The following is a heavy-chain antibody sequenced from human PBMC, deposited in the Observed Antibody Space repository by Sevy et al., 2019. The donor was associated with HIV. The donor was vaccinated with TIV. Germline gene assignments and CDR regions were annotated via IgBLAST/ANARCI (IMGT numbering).Heavy chain of an antibody. CDR2: FDPEDGKT. CDR3: ATTKDYYDNSGDPFDY. CDR1: GSTLTRLS. D-gene: IGHD3-22*01. J-gene: IGHJ4*02. V-gene: IGHV1-24*01. Sequence: ASVKVSCKVSGSTLTRLSMHWVRQAPGKGLEWMASFDPEDGKTVYAQKFQGRVNMTEDTSTDTAYMGLSSLRSEDTAVYYCATTKDYYDNSGDPFDYWGQGTLVTVSS.